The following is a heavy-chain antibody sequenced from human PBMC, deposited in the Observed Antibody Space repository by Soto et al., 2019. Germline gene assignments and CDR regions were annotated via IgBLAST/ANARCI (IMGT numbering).Heavy chain of an antibody. J-gene: IGHJ4*02. CDR3: ARDRLGYSGYDYSSRYYFDY. CDR1: GYTFTNYY. V-gene: IGHV1-46*03. D-gene: IGHD5-12*01. Sequence: GASVKVSCKASGYTFTNYYMHWVRQAPGQGLEWMGIINPSGGSTSYAQKFQGRVTMTRDTSTSTVYMELSSLRSEDTAVYYCARDRLGYSGYDYSSRYYFDYWGQGTLVTVSS. CDR2: INPSGGST.